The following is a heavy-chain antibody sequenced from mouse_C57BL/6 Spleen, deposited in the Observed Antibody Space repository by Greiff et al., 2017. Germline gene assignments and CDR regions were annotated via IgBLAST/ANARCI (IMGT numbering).Heavy chain of an antibody. Sequence: EVQGVESGGGLVQPGGSLKLSCAASGFTISDYGMAWVRQAPRKGPEWVAFISNLAYSIYYADTVTGRFTISRENAKNTLYLEMSSLRSEDTAMYYCARTHEGYFDVWGTGTTVTVSS. J-gene: IGHJ1*03. CDR2: ISNLAYSI. CDR1: GFTISDYG. CDR3: ARTHEGYFDV. V-gene: IGHV5-15*01.